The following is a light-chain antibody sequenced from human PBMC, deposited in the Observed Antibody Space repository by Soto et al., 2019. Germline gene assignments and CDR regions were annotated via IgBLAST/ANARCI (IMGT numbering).Light chain of an antibody. Sequence: TQSPATLSVSPGERATLSCRASQSVSSNLAWYQQKPGQAPMLLIYGASTWATGFPAMFSGSWSGTEFTLSISSLQSEDFAVYYCQQYNNWPRTFGQGT. CDR2: GAS. V-gene: IGKV3-15*01. CDR3: QQYNNWPRT. J-gene: IGKJ1*01. CDR1: QSVSSN.